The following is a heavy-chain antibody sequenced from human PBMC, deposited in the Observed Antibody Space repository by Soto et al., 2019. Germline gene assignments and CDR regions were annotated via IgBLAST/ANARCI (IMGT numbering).Heavy chain of an antibody. CDR3: ARDGIAAAGISDY. Sequence: SETLSLTCAVSGGSISSSNWWSWVRQPPGKGLEWIGEIYHSGSTNYNPSLKSRVTISVDKSKNQFSLKLSSVTAADTAVYYCARDGIAAAGISDYWGQGTLVTVSS. CDR1: GGSISSSNW. D-gene: IGHD6-13*01. J-gene: IGHJ4*02. V-gene: IGHV4-4*02. CDR2: IYHSGST.